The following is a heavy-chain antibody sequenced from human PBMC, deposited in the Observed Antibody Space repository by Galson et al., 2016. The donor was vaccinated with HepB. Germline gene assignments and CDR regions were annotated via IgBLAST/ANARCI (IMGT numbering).Heavy chain of an antibody. CDR2: ISSSSTFI. J-gene: IGHJ4*02. D-gene: IGHD6-19*01. V-gene: IGHV3-21*04. Sequence: SLRLSCAVSGFTFGSHIMSWVRQAPGRGLEWVSSISSSSTFIYYADSMKGRFTISRDNANNSLYLQMNSLRVEDTAVYYCARGRIRSGWTPVAVGYWGQGTLVTVS. CDR3: ARGRIRSGWTPVAVGY. CDR1: GFTFGSHI.